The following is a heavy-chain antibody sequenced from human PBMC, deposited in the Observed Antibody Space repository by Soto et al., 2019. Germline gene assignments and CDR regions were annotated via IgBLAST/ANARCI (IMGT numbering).Heavy chain of an antibody. Sequence: QVQLQESGPGLVKPSQTLSLTCTVSGGSISSGDYYWSWIRQPPGKGLEWIGYMFYSGSTYYNPSLKSRITISVDTSKNQFSLKLSSVTAADTAVYYCAREPTRRSRPGDRYWYFDLWGRGTLVTVSS. CDR1: GGSISSGDYY. J-gene: IGHJ2*01. CDR3: AREPTRRSRPGDRYWYFDL. CDR2: MFYSGST. D-gene: IGHD4-17*01. V-gene: IGHV4-30-4*01.